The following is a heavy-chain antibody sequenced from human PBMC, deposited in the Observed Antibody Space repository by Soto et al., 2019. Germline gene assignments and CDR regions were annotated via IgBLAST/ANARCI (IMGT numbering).Heavy chain of an antibody. J-gene: IGHJ4*02. CDR3: ARVSGYSSSCLDY. Sequence: GGSLRLSCAASGFTFSSYGMHWVRQAPGKGLEWVAVIWYDGSNKYYADSVKGRFTISRDNSKNTLYLQMNSLRAEDTAVYYCARVSGYSSSCLDYWGQGTLVTVSS. CDR2: IWYDGSNK. V-gene: IGHV3-33*01. D-gene: IGHD6-13*01. CDR1: GFTFSSYG.